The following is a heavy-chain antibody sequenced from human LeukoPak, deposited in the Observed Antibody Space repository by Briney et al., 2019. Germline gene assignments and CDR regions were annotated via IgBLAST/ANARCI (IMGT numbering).Heavy chain of an antibody. CDR3: AKDEYSGYDEDY. CDR2: ISGSGGST. V-gene: IGHV3-23*01. J-gene: IGHJ4*02. Sequence: GGSLRLSCAASGFTFSSYWMSWVRQAPGKGLEWVSAISGSGGSTYYADSVKGRFTISRDNSKNTLYLQMNSLRAEDTAVYYCAKDEYSGYDEDYWGQGTLVTVSS. D-gene: IGHD5-12*01. CDR1: GFTFSSYW.